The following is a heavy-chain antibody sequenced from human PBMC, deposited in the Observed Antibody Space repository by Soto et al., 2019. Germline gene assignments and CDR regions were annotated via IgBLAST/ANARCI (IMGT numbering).Heavy chain of an antibody. CDR3: AKDPAPDNYVYYFDC. CDR1: GFTFNNYA. CDR2: ISGTGGST. J-gene: IGHJ4*02. V-gene: IGHV3-23*01. D-gene: IGHD3-10*02. Sequence: HPGGSLRLSCAASGFTFNNYAMSWVRQAPGKGLEWVSGISGTGGSTYYADSVKGRFTISRDNSKNKVYLQMNSLRAEDTAVYYCAKDPAPDNYVYYFDCWGQGTLVTVSS.